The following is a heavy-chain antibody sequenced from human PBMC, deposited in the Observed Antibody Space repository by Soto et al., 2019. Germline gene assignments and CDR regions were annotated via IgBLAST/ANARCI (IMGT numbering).Heavy chain of an antibody. J-gene: IGHJ4*02. Sequence: PGWSLRHSCEASEFAFSGYRMHSNRQAPGKGLEWVAVISYYGTNEYYEDSVKGRFTISRDNSKNTLYLQMNSLRIDDTAVYFCAKEDPSGRYSLDYWGQGSQVTVSS. CDR3: AKEDPSGRYSLDY. D-gene: IGHD1-26*01. V-gene: IGHV3-30*18. CDR1: EFAFSGYR. CDR2: ISYYGTNE.